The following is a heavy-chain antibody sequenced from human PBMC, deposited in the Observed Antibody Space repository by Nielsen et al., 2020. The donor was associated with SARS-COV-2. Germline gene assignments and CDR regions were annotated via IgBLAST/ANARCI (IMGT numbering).Heavy chain of an antibody. D-gene: IGHD3-22*01. Sequence: SETLSLTCTVSGGSMSRYYWSWIRQPPGKGLEWIGYIYYSGSTYYNPSLKSRVIMSVDTSKNQFSLNLTSVTAADTAVYYCAREKGYYDSLFYYGLDVWGPGTPVTVSS. J-gene: IGHJ6*02. CDR1: GGSMSRYY. V-gene: IGHV4-59*06. CDR2: IYYSGST. CDR3: AREKGYYDSLFYYGLDV.